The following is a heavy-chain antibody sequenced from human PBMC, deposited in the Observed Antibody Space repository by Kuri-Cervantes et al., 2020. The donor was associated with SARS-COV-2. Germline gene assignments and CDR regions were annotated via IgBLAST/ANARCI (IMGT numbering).Heavy chain of an antibody. V-gene: IGHV4-39*01. D-gene: IGHD1-26*01. Sequence: GSLRLSCTVSGGSISSSSYYWGWIRQPPGKGLEWIGSIYYSGSTYYNPSLKSRVTISVDTSKNQFSLKLSSVTAADTAVYYCARQGGSDFDYWGQGTLVTVSS. CDR1: GGSISSSSYY. CDR3: ARQGGSDFDY. CDR2: IYYSGST. J-gene: IGHJ4*02.